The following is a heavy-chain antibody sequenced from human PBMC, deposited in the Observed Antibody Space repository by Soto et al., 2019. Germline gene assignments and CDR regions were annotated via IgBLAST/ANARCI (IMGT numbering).Heavy chain of an antibody. CDR3: ASDCADGDYAPRYFDL. D-gene: IGHD4-17*01. CDR2: ISPYNGKT. CDR1: GYTFINYG. Sequence: QVQLVQSGAEVKKPGASVKVSCKASGYTFINYGISWVRQAPGQGPEWMGWISPYNGKTSYAQKFKGRVTTTADTSTSTADMELRSLGSDGTAVYYCASDCADGDYAPRYFDLWGRGTLVTVSS. V-gene: IGHV1-18*01. J-gene: IGHJ2*01.